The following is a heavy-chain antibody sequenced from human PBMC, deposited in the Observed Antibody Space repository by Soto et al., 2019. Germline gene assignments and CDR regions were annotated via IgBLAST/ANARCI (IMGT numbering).Heavy chain of an antibody. CDR1: GGSISSSSYY. CDR2: IYYSGST. V-gene: IGHV4-39*01. D-gene: IGHD2-2*01. CDR3: ARYCSSTSCYFGWFDP. J-gene: IGHJ5*02. Sequence: QLQLQESGPGLVKPSETLSLTCTVSGGSISSSSYYWCWIRQPPGKGLEWIGSIYYSGSTYYNPSLKSRVTISVDTSKNQFSLKLSSVTAADSDVYYCARYCSSTSCYFGWFDPWGQGTLVTVSS.